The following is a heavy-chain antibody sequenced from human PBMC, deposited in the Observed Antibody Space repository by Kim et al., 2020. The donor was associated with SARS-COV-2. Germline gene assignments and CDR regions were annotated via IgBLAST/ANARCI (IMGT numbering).Heavy chain of an antibody. V-gene: IGHV3-23*01. CDR2: ISGSGGST. Sequence: GGSLRLSCAASGFTFSSYAMSWVRQAPGKGLEWVSAISGSGGSTYYADSVKGRFTISRDNSKNTLYLQMNSLRAEDTAVYYCAKDSVVVPAGLVRLPDYWGQGTLVTVSS. D-gene: IGHD2-2*01. CDR3: AKDSVVVPAGLVRLPDY. J-gene: IGHJ4*02. CDR1: GFTFSSYA.